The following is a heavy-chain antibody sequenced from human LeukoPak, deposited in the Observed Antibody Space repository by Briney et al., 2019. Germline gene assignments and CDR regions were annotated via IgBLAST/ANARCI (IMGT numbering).Heavy chain of an antibody. CDR3: ARGPYKYDGSGAFDI. D-gene: IGHD3-22*01. CDR1: GGSISSYY. Sequence: SETLSLTCTVSGGSISSYYWSWIRQPPGKGLEWIGYIYYSGSTNYNPSLKSRVTVSVDTSKNQFSLKLTSVTAADTAVYYCARGPYKYDGSGAFDIWGQGTMVTVSS. CDR2: IYYSGST. J-gene: IGHJ3*02. V-gene: IGHV4-59*08.